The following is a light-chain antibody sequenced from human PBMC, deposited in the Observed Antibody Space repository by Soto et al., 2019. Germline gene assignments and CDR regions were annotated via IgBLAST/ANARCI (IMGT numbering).Light chain of an antibody. V-gene: IGLV2-11*01. CDR1: SSDVGGYNY. CDR3: CSYAGSYTLYV. Sequence: QSVPTQPRSVSGSPGQSVTIFCTGTSSDVGGYNYVSWYQQHPGKAPKLMIYDVSKRPSGVPDRFSGSKSGNTASLTISGLQAEDEADYYCCSYAGSYTLYVFGTGTKLTVL. J-gene: IGLJ1*01. CDR2: DVS.